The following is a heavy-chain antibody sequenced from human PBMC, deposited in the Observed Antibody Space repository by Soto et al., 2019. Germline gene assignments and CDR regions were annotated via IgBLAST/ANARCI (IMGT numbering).Heavy chain of an antibody. V-gene: IGHV3-13*05. D-gene: IGHD7-27*01. J-gene: IGHJ3*02. CDR1: GFTFSSYD. CDR2: IGTAGDP. Sequence: GGSLRLSCAASGFTFSSYDMHWVHQATGKGLEWVSAIGTAGDPYYPGSVKGRFTISRENAKNSLYLQMNSLRAGDTAVYYCARGLGISRHGLDHDAFDIWGQGTMVTVSS. CDR3: ARGLGISRHGLDHDAFDI.